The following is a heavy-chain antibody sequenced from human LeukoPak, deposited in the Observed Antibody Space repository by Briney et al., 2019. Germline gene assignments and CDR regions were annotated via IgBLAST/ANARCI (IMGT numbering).Heavy chain of an antibody. CDR3: ARFHVDIVATIDY. J-gene: IGHJ4*02. Sequence: GGSLRLSCAASGFTFSSYWMSWVRQAPGKGLEWVANIKKDGSEKYYVDSVKGRFTISRDNAKNSLYLQMNSLRAEDTAVYYCARFHVDIVATIDYWGQGTLVTVSS. D-gene: IGHD5-12*01. V-gene: IGHV3-7*01. CDR1: GFTFSSYW. CDR2: IKKDGSEK.